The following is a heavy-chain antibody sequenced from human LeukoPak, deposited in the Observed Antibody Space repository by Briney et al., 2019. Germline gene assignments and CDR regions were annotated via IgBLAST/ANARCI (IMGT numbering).Heavy chain of an antibody. Sequence: PGASLKISCKSSGYTFATYWIGWVRQMPGEVVEWMGIFYPGDSHTTYSPSFQGQITISADKSLRTVYLQWNSLKASDTAIYYCVRHLSDITSCPNYWGPGTLITVAS. CDR3: VRHLSDITSCPNY. CDR1: GYTFATYW. J-gene: IGHJ4*02. V-gene: IGHV5-51*01. D-gene: IGHD2-2*01. CDR2: FYPGDSHT.